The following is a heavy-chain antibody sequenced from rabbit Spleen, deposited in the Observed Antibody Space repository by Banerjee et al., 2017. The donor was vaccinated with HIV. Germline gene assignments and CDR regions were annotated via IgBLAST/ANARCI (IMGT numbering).Heavy chain of an antibody. J-gene: IGHJ4*01. CDR2: IVNGNGNT. D-gene: IGHD1-1*01. Sequence: QEQLVESGGGLVQPEGSLTLTCKASGFDFGSYGMCWVRQAPGKGPEWIACIVNGNGNTYYASWVNGRFTISSHDAQNTLYLQLNSLTAADTATYFCVRARPYPFVLWGPGTLVTVS. CDR3: VRARPYPFVL. CDR1: GFDFGSYG. V-gene: IGHV1S47*01.